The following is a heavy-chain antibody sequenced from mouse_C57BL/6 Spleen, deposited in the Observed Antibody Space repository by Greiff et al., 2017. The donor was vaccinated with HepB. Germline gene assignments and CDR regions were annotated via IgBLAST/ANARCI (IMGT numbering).Heavy chain of an antibody. V-gene: IGHV5-4*01. CDR2: ISDGGSYT. CDR1: GFTFSSYA. D-gene: IGHD3-1*01. J-gene: IGHJ1*03. Sequence: EVQLVESGGGLVKPGGSLKLSCAASGFTFSSYAMSWVRQTPEKRLEWVATISDGGSYTYYPDNVKGRFTISRDNAKNNLYLQMSHLKSEDTAMYYCARDRGYGYWYFDVWGTGTTVTVSS. CDR3: ARDRGYGYWYFDV.